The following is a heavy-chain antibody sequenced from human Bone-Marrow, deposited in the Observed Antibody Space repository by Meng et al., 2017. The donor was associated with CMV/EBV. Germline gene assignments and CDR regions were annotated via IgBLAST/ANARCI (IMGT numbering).Heavy chain of an antibody. D-gene: IGHD3-10*01. Sequence: GGSLRLSCAASGVTFSSYAMHWVRQAPGKGLEWVAVISYDGSNKYYADSVKGRFTINRDNSKNTLYLQMNSLRDKDKAVDYCARDGPRGRGDMGYYYDGMDVWGQGTTVTVSS. CDR1: GVTFSSYA. CDR3: ARDGPRGRGDMGYYYDGMDV. CDR2: ISYDGSNK. V-gene: IGHV3-30-3*01. J-gene: IGHJ6*02.